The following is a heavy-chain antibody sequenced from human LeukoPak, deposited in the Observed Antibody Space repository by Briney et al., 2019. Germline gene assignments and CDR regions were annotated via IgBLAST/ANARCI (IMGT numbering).Heavy chain of an antibody. CDR2: ISSSSSYT. Sequence: GGSLRLSCAASGFTFSSYSMNWVRQAPGKGLEWVSSISSSSSYTYYADSVKGRFTISRDNAKNSLYLQMNSLRAEDTAVYYCARDIVVVPAAIRSLHYYYYGMDVWGKGTTVTVSS. J-gene: IGHJ6*04. V-gene: IGHV3-21*01. CDR1: GFTFSSYS. D-gene: IGHD2-2*02. CDR3: ARDIVVVPAAIRSLHYYYYGMDV.